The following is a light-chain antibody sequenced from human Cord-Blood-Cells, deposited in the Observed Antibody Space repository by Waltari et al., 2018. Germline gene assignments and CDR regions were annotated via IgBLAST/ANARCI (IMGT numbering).Light chain of an antibody. Sequence: EIVLTQSPGTLSLSPGERATLSCRASQSVSSSYLAWYQQKPGQAPRTLIYGASSRATGIPDRFSGSGSGTDFTLSSSRLGPEDFAVYYCQQYGSSYTFGQRTKLEIK. J-gene: IGKJ2*01. CDR1: QSVSSSY. CDR2: GAS. V-gene: IGKV3-20*01. CDR3: QQYGSSYT.